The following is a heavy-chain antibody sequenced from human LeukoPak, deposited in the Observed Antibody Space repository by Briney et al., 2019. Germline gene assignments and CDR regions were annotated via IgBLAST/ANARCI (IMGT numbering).Heavy chain of an antibody. Sequence: PGGSLRLSCAASGFTFSTYAMSWVRQAPVKGLEWVSGISGSGDGTYYADSVKGRFTISRDNSKNTLYLPMNSLRAEDTAVYYCARRAASGTADVWGQGTTVTVSS. V-gene: IGHV3-23*01. CDR3: ARRAASGTADV. D-gene: IGHD1-7*01. CDR1: GFTFSTYA. CDR2: ISGSGDGT. J-gene: IGHJ6*02.